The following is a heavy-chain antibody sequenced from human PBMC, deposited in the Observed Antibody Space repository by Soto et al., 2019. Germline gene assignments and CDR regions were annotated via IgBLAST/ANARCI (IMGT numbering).Heavy chain of an antibody. J-gene: IGHJ5*02. V-gene: IGHV4-31*03. D-gene: IGHD3-3*01. CDR1: GGSISSGGYS. Sequence: QVQLQESGPGLVKPSQTLSLTCTVSGGSISSGGYSWSWIRQHPGKGLEWIGYIYYSGSTYYNPSLKSRVTISVDTSKTQFSLKLSSGTAADTAVYYCAREFFGVVSAWGQGTLVTVSS. CDR3: AREFFGVVSA. CDR2: IYYSGST.